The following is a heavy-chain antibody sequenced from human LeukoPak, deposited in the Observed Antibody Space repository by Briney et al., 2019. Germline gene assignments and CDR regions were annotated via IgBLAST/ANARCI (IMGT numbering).Heavy chain of an antibody. CDR3: ARDWSARTGDAFDI. CDR2: IHSSGST. J-gene: IGHJ3*02. V-gene: IGHV4-59*12. CDR1: GGSISSYY. Sequence: PSEALSLTCTVSGGSISSYYWSWIRQPPGKGLEWIGYIHSSGSTNYKPSLKSRVTISLDTSKNQFSLKLSSVTAADTAVYYCARDWSARTGDAFDIWGQGTMVTVSS.